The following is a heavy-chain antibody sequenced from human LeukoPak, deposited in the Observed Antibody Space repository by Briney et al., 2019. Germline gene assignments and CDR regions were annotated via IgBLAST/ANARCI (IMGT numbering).Heavy chain of an antibody. V-gene: IGHV4-34*01. J-gene: IGHJ5*02. D-gene: IGHD2-2*01. CDR1: GGSFSGYY. CDR3: AREPGDIVVVPAAIRFDP. Sequence: PSETLSLTCAVYGGSFSGYYWSWIRQPPGKGLEWIGEINHSGSTNYNPSLKSRVTISVDTSKNQFSLKLSSVTAADTAVYYCAREPGDIVVVPAAIRFDPWGQGTLVTVSS. CDR2: INHSGST.